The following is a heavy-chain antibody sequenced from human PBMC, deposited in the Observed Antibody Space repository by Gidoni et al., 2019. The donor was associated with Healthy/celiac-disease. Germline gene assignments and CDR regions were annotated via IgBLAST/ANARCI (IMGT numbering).Heavy chain of an antibody. CDR3: ARVVGGSMVVTATYYFDY. CDR2: ISYSVST. J-gene: IGHJ4*02. D-gene: IGHD2-21*02. V-gene: IGHV4-59*01. CDR1: GGSNSSYY. Sequence: QVQLQESGPGLGKPSETLYLTCTVAGGSNSSYYLSWIRQPPGKGLEWIGYISYSVSTTYFPSLNSRVTISVDTSKNQFSLKLSSVTAAYTAVYYCARVVGGSMVVTATYYFDYWGQGSLVTVSS.